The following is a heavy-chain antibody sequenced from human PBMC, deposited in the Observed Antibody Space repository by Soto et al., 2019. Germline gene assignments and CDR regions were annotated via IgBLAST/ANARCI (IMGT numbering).Heavy chain of an antibody. V-gene: IGHV3-11*06. CDR3: ARERNGGNSNWFDP. Sequence: GGSLRLSCAASGFTFSDYYMSWIRQAPGEGLEWVSYISSNSSYKKYADTVKGRFTISRDNAKNSLYLQMNSLRAEDTAVYYCARERNGGNSNWFDPWGQGTLVTVSS. D-gene: IGHD2-21*02. CDR2: ISSNSSYK. J-gene: IGHJ5*02. CDR1: GFTFSDYY.